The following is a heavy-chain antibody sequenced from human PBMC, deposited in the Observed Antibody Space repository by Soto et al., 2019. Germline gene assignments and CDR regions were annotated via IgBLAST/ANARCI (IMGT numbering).Heavy chain of an antibody. D-gene: IGHD3-3*01. CDR3: ARGRGLNDFWSGYVKRGWFDP. V-gene: IGHV4-34*01. CDR2: INHSGST. J-gene: IGHJ5*02. CDR1: GGSFSGYY. Sequence: SETLSLTCAVYGGSFSGYYWSWIRQPPGKGLEWIGEINHSGSTNYNPSLKSRVTISVDTSKNQFSLKLSSVTAADTAVYYCARGRGLNDFWSGYVKRGWFDPWGQGTLVTVSS.